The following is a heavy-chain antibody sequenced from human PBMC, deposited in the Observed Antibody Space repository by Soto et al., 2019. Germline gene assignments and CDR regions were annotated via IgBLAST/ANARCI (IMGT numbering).Heavy chain of an antibody. Sequence: QVQLQESGPGLVKPSETLSLTCTVSGGSISSYYWSWIRQPPGKGLEWIGYIYYSGSTNYNPSLKSRVTISVDTSKNQFSLKLSSVTAADTAVYYCARVDYGDGDYWGQGTLVTVSS. J-gene: IGHJ4*02. CDR3: ARVDYGDGDY. D-gene: IGHD4-17*01. CDR1: GGSISSYY. V-gene: IGHV4-59*01. CDR2: IYYSGST.